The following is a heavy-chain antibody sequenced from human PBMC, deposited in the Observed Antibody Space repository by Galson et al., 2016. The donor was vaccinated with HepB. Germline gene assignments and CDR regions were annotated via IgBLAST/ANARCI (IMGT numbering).Heavy chain of an antibody. J-gene: IGHJ4*02. V-gene: IGHV3-33*01. CDR2: VWSDGRNK. D-gene: IGHD2-15*01. Sequence: SLRLSCAATGFTFTNHGIHWVCQAPGEGLEWVAVVWSDGRNKCYADSVKGRFTISRDDSNNTVFLQMNSLRVEDTAVYYCARDIGHDRTWQDCFDSWGQGTLVTVSS. CDR1: GFTFTNHG. CDR3: ARDIGHDRTWQDCFDS.